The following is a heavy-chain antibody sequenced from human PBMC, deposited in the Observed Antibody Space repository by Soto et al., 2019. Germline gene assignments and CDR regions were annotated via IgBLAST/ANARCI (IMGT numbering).Heavy chain of an antibody. Sequence: GGSLRLSCAASGFTFSSSLMHWVRQTPGKGLVWVSRINSDGSTTNYAASVKGRFTSSRDNAKNTLYLQMNSPRAEDTAVYYCARADESSGYSFDYWGQGTLVTVSS. CDR3: ARADESSGYSFDY. J-gene: IGHJ4*02. CDR1: GFTFSSSL. V-gene: IGHV3-74*01. CDR2: INSDGSTT. D-gene: IGHD3-22*01.